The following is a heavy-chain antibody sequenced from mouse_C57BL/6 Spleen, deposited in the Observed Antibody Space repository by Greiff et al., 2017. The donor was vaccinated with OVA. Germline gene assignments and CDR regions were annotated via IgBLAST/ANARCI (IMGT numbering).Heavy chain of an antibody. CDR1: GYAFSSSW. J-gene: IGHJ2*01. CDR3: ARGPYGSSFDY. Sequence: VQLQESGPELVKPGASVKISCKASGYAFSSSWMNWVKQRPGKGLEWIGRIYPGDGGTNYNGKFKGKATLTADKSSSTAYMQLSSLTSEDSAVYFCARGPYGSSFDYWGQGTTLTVSS. D-gene: IGHD1-1*01. CDR2: IYPGDGGT. V-gene: IGHV1-82*01.